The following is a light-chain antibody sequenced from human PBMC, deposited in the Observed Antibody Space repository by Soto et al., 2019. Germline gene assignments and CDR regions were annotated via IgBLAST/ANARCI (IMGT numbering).Light chain of an antibody. CDR3: QQRSNWPPMYT. Sequence: EIVLTQSPATLSLSPGERATLSCRASQSVSSYLAWYQQKPGQAPRLLIYDASNRATGIPARSSGSGSGTDFTLTISRLEPEDFAVYYCQQRSNWPPMYTFGQGTKLEIK. CDR1: QSVSSY. V-gene: IGKV3-11*01. J-gene: IGKJ2*01. CDR2: DAS.